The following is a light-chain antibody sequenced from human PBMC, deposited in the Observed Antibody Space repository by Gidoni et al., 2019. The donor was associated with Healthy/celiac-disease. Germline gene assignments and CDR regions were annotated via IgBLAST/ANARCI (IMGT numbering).Light chain of an antibody. Sequence: PSTLSASVGDRVTITCRASQGISSWLAWYQQKPGKAPKLLIYDASSLESGVPSRFSGSGSGTEFTLTISSLQPDDFATYYCQQYNSYQWTFGQGTKVEIK. CDR2: DAS. V-gene: IGKV1-5*01. CDR1: QGISSW. CDR3: QQYNSYQWT. J-gene: IGKJ1*01.